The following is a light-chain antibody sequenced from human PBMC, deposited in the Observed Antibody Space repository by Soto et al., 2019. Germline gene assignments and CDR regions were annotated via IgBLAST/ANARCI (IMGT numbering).Light chain of an antibody. Sequence: EIVLTQSPGTLSLSPGERATLSCRASQSVSSSYLAWYQQKPGQAPRLLIYGASSGATGIPDRFSGSGSGTDFTLTISRLEPEDFAVYYCHQYGGSPRTLGQGTKV. CDR3: HQYGGSPRT. CDR2: GAS. J-gene: IGKJ1*01. V-gene: IGKV3-20*01. CDR1: QSVSSSY.